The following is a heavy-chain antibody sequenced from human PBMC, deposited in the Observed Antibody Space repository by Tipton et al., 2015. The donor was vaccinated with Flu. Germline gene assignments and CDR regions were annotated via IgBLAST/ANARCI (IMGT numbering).Heavy chain of an antibody. J-gene: IGHJ4*02. V-gene: IGHV4-38-2*02. CDR2: IYHSGTT. Sequence: SLTCAVSGYSISSGYYWGWIRQPPGKGLEWIGSIYHSGTTYYNPSLKSRVTISVDTSKNQFSLKLTSVTAADTAVYYCARDRWEYSRGFDSWGQGTLVTVSP. D-gene: IGHD6-13*01. CDR1: GYSISSGYY. CDR3: ARDRWEYSRGFDS.